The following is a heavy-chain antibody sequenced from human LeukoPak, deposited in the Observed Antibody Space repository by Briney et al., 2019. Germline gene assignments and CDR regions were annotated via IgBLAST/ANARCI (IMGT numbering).Heavy chain of an antibody. J-gene: IGHJ5*02. CDR2: IYTSGST. D-gene: IGHD3-16*02. Sequence: PSETLSLTCTVSGGSISSYYWSWIRQPAGKGLEWIGRIYTSGSTNYNPSLKSRVTRSVDTSKNQFSLKLSSVTAADTAVYYCARAPYDYVWGSYRENWFDPWGQGTLVTVSS. CDR1: GGSISSYY. CDR3: ARAPYDYVWGSYRENWFDP. V-gene: IGHV4-4*07.